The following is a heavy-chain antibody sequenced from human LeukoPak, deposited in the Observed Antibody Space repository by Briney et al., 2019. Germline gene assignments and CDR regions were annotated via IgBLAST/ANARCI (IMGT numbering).Heavy chain of an antibody. J-gene: IGHJ6*03. Sequence: GGSLRLSCGASGFTFSMYWIHWVRQAPGKGLAWVSSITGDGRKTNYADFAKGRFIVSRDNVRNTVFLQMNSLRPEDTGVYYCGRGPRHLTIFGRNYMDVWGRGTTVAV. CDR2: ITGDGRKT. CDR3: GRGPRHLTIFGRNYMDV. CDR1: GFTFSMYW. V-gene: IGHV3-74*01. D-gene: IGHD3-3*01.